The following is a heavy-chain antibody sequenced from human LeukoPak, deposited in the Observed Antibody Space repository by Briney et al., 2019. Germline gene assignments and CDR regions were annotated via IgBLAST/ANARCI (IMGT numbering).Heavy chain of an antibody. V-gene: IGHV3-30-3*01. CDR3: ARSPHCSSTSCLTYYFDY. Sequence: PRRSLRLSCTASGFTFGDYGMHWVRQAPGKGLEWVAVISYDGSNKYYADSVKGRFTISRDNSKNTLYLQMNSLRAGDTAVYYCARSPHCSSTSCLTYYFDYWGQGTLVTVSS. CDR1: GFTFGDYG. CDR2: ISYDGSNK. J-gene: IGHJ4*02. D-gene: IGHD2-2*01.